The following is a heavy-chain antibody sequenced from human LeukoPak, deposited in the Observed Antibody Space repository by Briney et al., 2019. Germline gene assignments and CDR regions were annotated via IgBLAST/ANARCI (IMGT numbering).Heavy chain of an antibody. D-gene: IGHD2-2*01. J-gene: IGHJ4*02. CDR1: GYTFTSYG. CDR3: ARVPTPYCSSTSCYLLYFDY. CDR2: ISAYNGNT. Sequence: ASVKVSCKASGYTFTSYGISWVRQAPGQGLEWMGWISAYNGNTNYAQKLQGRVTMTTDTSTSTAYMELRSLRSDDTAVYYCARVPTPYCSSTSCYLLYFDYWGQGTLVTVSS. V-gene: IGHV1-18*01.